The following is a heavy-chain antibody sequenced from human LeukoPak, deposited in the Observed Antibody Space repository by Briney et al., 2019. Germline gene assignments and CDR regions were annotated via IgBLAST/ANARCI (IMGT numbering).Heavy chain of an antibody. CDR3: AKDGPIDSSGYADY. V-gene: IGHV3-33*06. D-gene: IGHD3-22*01. J-gene: IGHJ4*02. CDR1: GFTFSSYG. CDR2: IWYDGSNK. Sequence: GGSLRLPCAASGFTFSSYGMHWVRQAPGKGLEWVAVIWYDGSNKYYADSVKGRFTISRDNSKNTLYLQMNSLRAEDTAVYYCAKDGPIDSSGYADYWGQGTLVTVSS.